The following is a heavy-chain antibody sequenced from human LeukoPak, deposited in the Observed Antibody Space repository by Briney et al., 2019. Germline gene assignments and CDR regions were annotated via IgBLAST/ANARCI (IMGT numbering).Heavy chain of an antibody. CDR2: ISYDGSNK. Sequence: GGSLRLSCAASGFTFSSYAMHWVRQAPGKGLEWVAVISYDGSNKYYADSVKGRFTISRDNSKNTLYLQMNSLRAEDTAVYYCARVDIVVVPAGGGNWFDPWGQGTLVTVSS. CDR3: ARVDIVVVPAGGGNWFDP. CDR1: GFTFSSYA. J-gene: IGHJ5*02. D-gene: IGHD2-2*03. V-gene: IGHV3-30-3*01.